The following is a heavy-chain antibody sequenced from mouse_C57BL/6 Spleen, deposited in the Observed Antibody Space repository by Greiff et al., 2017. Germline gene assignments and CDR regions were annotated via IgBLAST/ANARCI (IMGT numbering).Heavy chain of an antibody. D-gene: IGHD2-5*01. CDR2: IDPETGGT. Sequence: VQLQQSGAELVRPGASVTLSCKASGYTFTDYEMHWVKQTPVHGLEWIGAIDPETGGTAYNQKFKGKAILTADKSSSTAYMELRSLTSEDSAVYYCTTAYYSNFAWFAYWGQGTLVTVSA. J-gene: IGHJ3*01. V-gene: IGHV1-15*01. CDR3: TTAYYSNFAWFAY. CDR1: GYTFTDYE.